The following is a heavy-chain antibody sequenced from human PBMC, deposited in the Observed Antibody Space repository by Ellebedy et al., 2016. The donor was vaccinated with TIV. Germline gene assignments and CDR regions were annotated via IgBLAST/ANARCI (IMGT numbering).Heavy chain of an antibody. J-gene: IGHJ3*02. CDR3: AKSGTLAGAFDI. V-gene: IGHV5-51*01. Sequence: GESLKISCKASGYNFNNYWIGWVRQMPGKGLEWMGIIYPGDSDTSYSPSFQGHVTISADKSISTAYLQWSSLEASDTAIYYCAKSGTLAGAFDIWGQGTMVTVSS. CDR2: IYPGDSDT. D-gene: IGHD1-26*01. CDR1: GYNFNNYW.